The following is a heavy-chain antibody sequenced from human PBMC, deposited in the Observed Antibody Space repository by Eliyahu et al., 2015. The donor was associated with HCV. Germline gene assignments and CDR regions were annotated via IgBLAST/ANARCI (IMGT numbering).Heavy chain of an antibody. J-gene: IGHJ6*03. CDR3: ARHEGRIVTMVQGVIIRESDLYYYYMDV. V-gene: IGHV1-18*01. Sequence: QVQLVQSGAEVKKPGASVKVSCKASGYTFTSYGISWVRQAPGQGLEWMWGGSAYNGNTNYAQKLQGRVTMTTDTSTSTAYMELRSLRSDDTAVYYCARHEGRIVTMVQGVIIRESDLYYYYMDVWGKGTTVTVSS. CDR2: GSAYNGNT. CDR1: GYTFTSYG. D-gene: IGHD3-10*01.